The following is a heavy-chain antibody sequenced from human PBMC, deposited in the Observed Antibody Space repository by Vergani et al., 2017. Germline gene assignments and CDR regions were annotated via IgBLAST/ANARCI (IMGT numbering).Heavy chain of an antibody. D-gene: IGHD2-2*01. J-gene: IGHJ6*02. Sequence: QVTLRESGPALVTPTQTLTLTCTFSGFSLSTSGMCVSWIRQPPGKALEWLARIDWDDDKYYSTSLKTRLTISKDTSKNQVVRTMTNLDPVDTATYYCARIQGGTSWPWDYYGMDVWGQGTTVTVSS. CDR3: ARIQGGTSWPWDYYGMDV. V-gene: IGHV2-70*15. CDR1: GFSLSTSGMC. CDR2: IDWDDDK.